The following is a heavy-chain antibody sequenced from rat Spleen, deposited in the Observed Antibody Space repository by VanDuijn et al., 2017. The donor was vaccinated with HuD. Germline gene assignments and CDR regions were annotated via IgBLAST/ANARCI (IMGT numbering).Heavy chain of an antibody. Sequence: EVQLVESDGGLVQPGRSLKLSCAASGFTFSNYDMAWVRQAPKKGLEWVATISYDGSSTYYRDSVKGRFTVSRDNGKSILYLQMNSLRSEDTATYYCTRMYTTDYYWFFDFWGPGTMVTVSS. CDR1: GFTFSNYD. D-gene: IGHD1-6*01. V-gene: IGHV5-29*01. J-gene: IGHJ1*01. CDR3: TRMYTTDYYWFFDF. CDR2: ISYDGSST.